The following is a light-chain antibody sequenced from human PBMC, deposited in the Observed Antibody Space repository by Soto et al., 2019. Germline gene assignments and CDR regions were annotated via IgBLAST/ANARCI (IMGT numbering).Light chain of an antibody. CDR3: QQYGSSGT. J-gene: IGKJ1*01. CDR2: GAS. V-gene: IGKV3-15*01. CDR1: QSVSNN. Sequence: EIVMTQSPATLSVSPGERCTLSFRASQSVSNNLAWYQQKPGQAPRLLIYGASTRATGIPARFSGSGSGTEFTLTISSLQSEDFAVYYCQQYGSSGTFGQGTKVDI.